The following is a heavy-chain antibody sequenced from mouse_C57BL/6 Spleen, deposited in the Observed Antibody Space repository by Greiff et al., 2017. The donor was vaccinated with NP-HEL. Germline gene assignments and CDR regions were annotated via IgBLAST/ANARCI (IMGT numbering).Heavy chain of an antibody. CDR3: ARHWYFDV. J-gene: IGHJ1*03. CDR2: INPNNGGT. Sequence: VHVKQSGPELVKPGASVKIPCKASGYTFTDYNMDWVKQSHGKSLEWIGDINPNNGGTIYNQKFKGKATLTVDKSSSTAYMELRSLTSEDTAVYYCARHWYFDVWGTGTTVTVSS. V-gene: IGHV1-18*01. CDR1: GYTFTDYN.